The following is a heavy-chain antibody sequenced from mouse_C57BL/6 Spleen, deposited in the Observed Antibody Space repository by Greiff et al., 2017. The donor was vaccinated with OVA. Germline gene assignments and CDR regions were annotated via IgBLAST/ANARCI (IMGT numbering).Heavy chain of an antibody. D-gene: IGHD1-1*01. CDR2: ISYDGSN. CDR1: GYSITSGYY. CDR3: AREGDYYGSSYGY. V-gene: IGHV3-6*01. Sequence: VKLQESGPGLVKPSQSLSLTCSVTGYSITSGYYWNWIRQFPGNKLEWMGYISYDGSNNYNPSLKNRISITRDTSKNQFFLKLNSVTTEDTATYYCAREGDYYGSSYGYWGQGTTLTVSS. J-gene: IGHJ2*01.